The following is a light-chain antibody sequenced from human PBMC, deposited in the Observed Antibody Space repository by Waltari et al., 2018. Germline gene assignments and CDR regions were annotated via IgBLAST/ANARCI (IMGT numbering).Light chain of an antibody. J-gene: IGLJ2*01. CDR3: QVWASSTVL. Sequence: YELTQPPSVSVSPGQTASITCSGDDLGNKYVCWYYQKPGQSPVLVIYQDIKRPSGIPDRFSGSNSGNTATLTISGTQAMDEADYYWQVWASSTVLFGGGTKLTVL. V-gene: IGLV3-1*01. CDR2: QDI. CDR1: DLGNKY.